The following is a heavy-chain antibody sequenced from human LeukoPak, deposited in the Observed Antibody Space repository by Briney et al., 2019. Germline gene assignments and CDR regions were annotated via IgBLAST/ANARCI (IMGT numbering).Heavy chain of an antibody. CDR2: VDHSGST. Sequence: SETLSLTCGVRGEPFSGYYWSWIRQPPGKGLEWIGEVDHSGSTNYSPSLKSRVTISVDTSKNQFSLKLTSVTAADTSVYYCVRHTRYTWKNYWGQGTLVTVSS. CDR3: VRHTRYTWKNY. J-gene: IGHJ4*02. CDR1: GEPFSGYY. D-gene: IGHD3-9*01. V-gene: IGHV4-34*01.